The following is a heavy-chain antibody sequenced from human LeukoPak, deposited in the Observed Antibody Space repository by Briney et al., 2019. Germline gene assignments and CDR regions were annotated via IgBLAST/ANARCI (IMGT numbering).Heavy chain of an antibody. D-gene: IGHD3-10*01. V-gene: IGHV4-39*01. CDR1: GGSISSSSYY. Sequence: PSETLSLTCTVSGGSISSSSYYWGWIRQPPGKGLEWIGSIYYSGSTYYNPSLKSRVTISVDTSKNQFSLKLRSVTAADTAVYYCARKYYGSGSYYKDINFDYWGQGTLVTVSS. CDR3: ARKYYGSGSYYKDINFDY. J-gene: IGHJ4*02. CDR2: IYYSGST.